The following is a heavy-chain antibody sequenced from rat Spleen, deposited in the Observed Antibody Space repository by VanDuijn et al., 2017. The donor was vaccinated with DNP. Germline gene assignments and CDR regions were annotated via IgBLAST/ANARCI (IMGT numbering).Heavy chain of an antibody. D-gene: IGHD1-11*01. CDR3: TTDFERGY. J-gene: IGHJ2*01. V-gene: IGHV5-22*01. CDR1: GFTFSDYN. Sequence: EVQLVESGGGLVQPGRSLKLSCAASGFTFSDYNMAWVRQAPKKGLELVTYISFEGSSTYFGDSVKGRFTISRDNAKSTLYLQMNGLRSEDTATFYCTTDFERGYWGQGVMVTVSS. CDR2: ISFEGSST.